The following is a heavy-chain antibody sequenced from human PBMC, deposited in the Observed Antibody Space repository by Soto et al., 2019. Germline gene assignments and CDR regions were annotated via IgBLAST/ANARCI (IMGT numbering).Heavy chain of an antibody. V-gene: IGHV4-59*01. CDR2: IYYSGST. Sequence: PSETLSLTCTVSGGSISSYYWSWIRQPPGKGLEWIGYIYYSGSTNYNPSLKSRVTISVDTSKNQFSLKLSSVTAADTAVYYCARAPDTAMVHDYWGQGTPVTVSS. D-gene: IGHD5-18*01. CDR1: GGSISSYY. J-gene: IGHJ4*02. CDR3: ARAPDTAMVHDY.